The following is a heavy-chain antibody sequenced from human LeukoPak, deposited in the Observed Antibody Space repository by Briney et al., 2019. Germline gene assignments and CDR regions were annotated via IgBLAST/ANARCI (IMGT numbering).Heavy chain of an antibody. D-gene: IGHD3/OR15-3a*01. CDR2: INHSGST. CDR3: ARAGTGLRGWSDP. CDR1: GGSFSGYY. V-gene: IGHV4-34*01. J-gene: IGHJ5*02. Sequence: SETLSLTCAVYGGSFSGYYWSWIRQPPGKGLEWIGEINHSGSTNYNPSLKSRVTISVDTSKNQFSLKLSSVPAADTAVYYCARAGTGLRGWSDPWGQGTLVTVSS.